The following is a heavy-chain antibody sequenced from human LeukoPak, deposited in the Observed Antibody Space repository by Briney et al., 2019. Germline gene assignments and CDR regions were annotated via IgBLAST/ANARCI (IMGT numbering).Heavy chain of an antibody. CDR2: INHSGST. CDR3: ARVRRGYSGYDPPDY. V-gene: IGHV4-34*01. J-gene: IGHJ4*02. Sequence: PSETLSLTCAVYGGSFSGYYWSWIRQPPGKGLEWIGEINHSGSTNYNPSLKSRVTISVDTSKNQFSLKLSSVTAADTAVYYCARVRRGYSGYDPPDYWGQGTLVTVSS. D-gene: IGHD5-12*01. CDR1: GGSFSGYY.